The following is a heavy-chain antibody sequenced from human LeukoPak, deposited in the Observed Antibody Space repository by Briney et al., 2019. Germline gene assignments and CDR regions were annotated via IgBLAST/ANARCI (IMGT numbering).Heavy chain of an antibody. CDR1: GGTFSSYA. V-gene: IGHV1-2*02. Sequence: ASVKVSCKASGGTFSSYAISWVRQAPGQGLEWMGWINPNSGGTNYAQKFQGRVTMTRDTSISTAYMELSRLRSDDTAVYYCARAQNYYDSSGYQPYRYWGQGTLVTVSS. CDR2: INPNSGGT. CDR3: ARAQNYYDSSGYQPYRY. J-gene: IGHJ4*02. D-gene: IGHD3-22*01.